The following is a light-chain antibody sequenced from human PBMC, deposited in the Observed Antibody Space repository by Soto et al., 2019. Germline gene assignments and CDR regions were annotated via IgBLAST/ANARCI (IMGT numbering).Light chain of an antibody. CDR1: HDIGNS. Sequence: DIQMTQSPPSLSASVGDKVTITCQASHDIGNSLNWYQDKPGQPPKLVIYDAYNLETGVPSTFSGNGYGTDFTFTISSLRPEDIATYYCQKSDHLPLFGPGTKVD. J-gene: IGKJ3*01. V-gene: IGKV1-33*01. CDR2: DAY. CDR3: QKSDHLPL.